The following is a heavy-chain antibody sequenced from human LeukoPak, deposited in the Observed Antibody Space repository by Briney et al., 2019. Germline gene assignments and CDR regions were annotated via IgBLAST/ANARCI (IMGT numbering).Heavy chain of an antibody. D-gene: IGHD2-15*01. J-gene: IGHJ4*02. Sequence: PGGSLRLSCAASGFTFSDYYMSWIRQAPGKGLEWVSYISSSGSTIYYADSVKGRFTISRDNAKNSLYLQMNSLRAEDTAVYYCARDEGYCSGGSCTGYFDYWGQGTLVTVSS. V-gene: IGHV3-11*04. CDR3: ARDEGYCSGGSCTGYFDY. CDR2: ISSSGSTI. CDR1: GFTFSDYY.